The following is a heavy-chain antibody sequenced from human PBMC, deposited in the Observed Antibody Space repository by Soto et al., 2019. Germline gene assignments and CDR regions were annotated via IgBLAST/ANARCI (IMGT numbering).Heavy chain of an antibody. Sequence: QVQLQQWGAGLLKPSETLSLTCAVYGGSFSGYYWSWIRQPPGKGLEWIGEINHSGSTNYNPSLKSRVNISVDTSKNRFSLKLSSVTAADTAVYYCAREKWELLGGFDYWGQGTLVTVSS. CDR3: AREKWELLGGFDY. CDR1: GGSFSGYY. CDR2: INHSGST. V-gene: IGHV4-34*01. J-gene: IGHJ4*02. D-gene: IGHD1-26*01.